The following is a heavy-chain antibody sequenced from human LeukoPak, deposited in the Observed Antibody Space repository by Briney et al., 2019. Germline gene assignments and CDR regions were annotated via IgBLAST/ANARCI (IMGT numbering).Heavy chain of an antibody. J-gene: IGHJ4*02. CDR3: ARVSGQLWFFDY. Sequence: SETLSLTCAASGGSISSGGYSWSWIRQPPGKGLEWIGYIYHSGSTYCNPSLKSRVTISVDRSKNQFSLKLSSVTAADTAVYYCARVSGQLWFFDYWGQGTLVTVSS. CDR2: IYHSGST. CDR1: GGSISSGGYS. V-gene: IGHV4-30-2*01. D-gene: IGHD5-18*01.